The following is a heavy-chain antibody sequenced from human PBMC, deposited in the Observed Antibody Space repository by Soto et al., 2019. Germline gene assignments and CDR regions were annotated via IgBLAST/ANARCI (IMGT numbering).Heavy chain of an antibody. CDR3: AGVVVAPIRHLDYMDV. D-gene: IGHD5-12*01. CDR1: GGSISSGGYY. V-gene: IGHV4-31*03. CDR2: IYYSGST. J-gene: IGHJ6*02. Sequence: SETLSLTCTVSGGSISSGGYYWSWIRQHPGKGLEWIGYIYYSGSTYYNPSLKSRVTISVDTSKNQFSLKLSSVTAADTAVYYCAGVVVAPIRHLDYMDVWGQGTTVTVSS.